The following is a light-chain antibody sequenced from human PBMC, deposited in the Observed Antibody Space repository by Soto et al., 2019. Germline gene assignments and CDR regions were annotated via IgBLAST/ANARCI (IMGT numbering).Light chain of an antibody. Sequence: SVLTQSPGTLSLSSGERATLSCTAAQSVSSGYLAWYQQKPGQAPRLLIYGASIRAAGIPDRFSGSGSGADFTLTISRLEPEDFAVYYCQQYGSSPRTFGQGTKVDIK. V-gene: IGKV3-20*01. CDR2: GAS. CDR1: QSVSSGY. CDR3: QQYGSSPRT. J-gene: IGKJ1*01.